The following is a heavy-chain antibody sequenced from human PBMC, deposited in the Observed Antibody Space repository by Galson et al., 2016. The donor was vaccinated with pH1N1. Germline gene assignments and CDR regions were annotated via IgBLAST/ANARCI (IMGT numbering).Heavy chain of an antibody. CDR3: ARDPHYYSSGSWGEDALDF. J-gene: IGHJ3*01. CDR1: GYTFSSYG. D-gene: IGHD3-10*01. Sequence: SVKVSCKASGYTFSSYGNSWVRQAPGQGLEWMGWSRPYTGNTNHVQKFQGRVTMTTDTSTSTAYMELRSLTSDDTAGYYCARDPHYYSSGSWGEDALDFWGQGTMVTVSS. V-gene: IGHV1-18*01. CDR2: SRPYTGNT.